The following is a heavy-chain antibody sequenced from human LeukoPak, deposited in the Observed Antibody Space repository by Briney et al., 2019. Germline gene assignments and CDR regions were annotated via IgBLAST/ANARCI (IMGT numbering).Heavy chain of an antibody. Sequence: GGSLRLSCAASGFTFSSYAMSGVRQAPGKGLEWVSAISGSGGSTYYADSVKGRFTISRDNSKHTLYLQMNSLRAEDTAVYYCAKARGILTGYYDYWGQGTLVTVS. D-gene: IGHD3-9*01. J-gene: IGHJ4*02. CDR3: AKARGILTGYYDY. CDR2: ISGSGGST. V-gene: IGHV3-23*01. CDR1: GFTFSSYA.